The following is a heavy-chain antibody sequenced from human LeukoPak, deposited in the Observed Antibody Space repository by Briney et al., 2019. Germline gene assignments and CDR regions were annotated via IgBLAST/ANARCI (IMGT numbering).Heavy chain of an antibody. D-gene: IGHD6-19*01. CDR2: INWNGGST. Sequence: PGGSLRLSCAASGFTFDDYGMSWVRQAPGKGLEWVSGINWNGGSTGYADSVKGRFTISRDNSKNTLYLQMNSLRAEDTGVYYCAKDLSSGSRRAYWGQGTLVTVSS. J-gene: IGHJ4*02. V-gene: IGHV3-20*04. CDR3: AKDLSSGSRRAY. CDR1: GFTFDDYG.